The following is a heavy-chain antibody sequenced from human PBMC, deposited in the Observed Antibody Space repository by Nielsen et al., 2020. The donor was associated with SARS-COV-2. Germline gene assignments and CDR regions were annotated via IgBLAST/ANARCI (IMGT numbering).Heavy chain of an antibody. CDR2: ISYDGSNK. Sequence: GGSLRLSCAASRFTFSSYAMHWVRQAPGKGLEWVAVISYDGSNKYYADSVKGRFTISRDNSKNTLYLQMNSLRAEDTAVYYCARARGGSYRDAFDIWGQGTMVTVSS. J-gene: IGHJ3*02. CDR3: ARARGGSYRDAFDI. CDR1: RFTFSSYA. D-gene: IGHD3-16*02. V-gene: IGHV3-30-3*01.